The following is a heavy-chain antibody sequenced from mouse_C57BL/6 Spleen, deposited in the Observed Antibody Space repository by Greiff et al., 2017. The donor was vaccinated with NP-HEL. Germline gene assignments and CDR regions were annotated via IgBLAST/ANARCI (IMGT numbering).Heavy chain of an antibody. J-gene: IGHJ2*01. D-gene: IGHD1-1*01. CDR1: GYTFTDYE. V-gene: IGHV1-15*01. Sequence: VQLQQSGAELVRPGASVTLSCKASGYTFTDYEMHWVKQTPVHGLEWIGAIDPETGGTAYNQKFKGKAILTADKSSSTAYMELSSLTSEDSAVYYLTRGDYYGSSSVTGTSDLDYWGQGTTLTVSS. CDR3: TRGDYYGSSSVTGTSDLDY. CDR2: IDPETGGT.